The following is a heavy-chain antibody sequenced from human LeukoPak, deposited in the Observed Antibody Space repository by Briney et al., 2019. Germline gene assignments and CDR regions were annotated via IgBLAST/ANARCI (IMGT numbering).Heavy chain of an antibody. D-gene: IGHD5-12*01. CDR2: INPNSGGT. CDR3: ARGRTVRGSGYDFDY. V-gene: IGHV1-2*04. J-gene: IGHJ4*02. CDR1: GYTFTGYY. Sequence: ASVKVSCKASGYTFTGYYIHWVRQAPGQGLEWMGWINPNSGGTNYAQKFQGWVTMTRDTPISTAYMELSRLRSDDTAVYYCARGRTVRGSGYDFDYWGQGALVTVSS.